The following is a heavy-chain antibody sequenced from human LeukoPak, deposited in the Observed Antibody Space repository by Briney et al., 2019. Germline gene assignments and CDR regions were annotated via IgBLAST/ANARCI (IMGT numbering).Heavy chain of an antibody. CDR3: AKSTSFDY. V-gene: IGHV3-30*18. CDR1: GFTFSSYG. D-gene: IGHD2-2*01. Sequence: PGGSLRLSCAASGFTFSSYGMHWVRQAPGKGLEWVAVISYDGSNKYYADSVKGRFTISRDNSKNTLYLQMNSLRAEDTAVYYCAKSTSFDYWGQGTLVTVSS. J-gene: IGHJ4*02. CDR2: ISYDGSNK.